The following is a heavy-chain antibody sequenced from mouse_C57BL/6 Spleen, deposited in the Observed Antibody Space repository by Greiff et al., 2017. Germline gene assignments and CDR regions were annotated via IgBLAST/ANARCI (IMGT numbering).Heavy chain of an antibody. CDR3: AKGYGAMDY. V-gene: IGHV1-22*01. J-gene: IGHJ4*01. CDR1: GYTFTDYN. Sequence: VQLQQSGPELVKPGASVKMSCKASGYTFTDYNMHWVKQSHGKSLEWIGYINPNNGGTSYNQKFKGKATLTVNKSSSTAYMELRSLTAEDSAVYYCAKGYGAMDYWGQGTSVTVSS. CDR2: INPNNGGT. D-gene: IGHD3-1*01.